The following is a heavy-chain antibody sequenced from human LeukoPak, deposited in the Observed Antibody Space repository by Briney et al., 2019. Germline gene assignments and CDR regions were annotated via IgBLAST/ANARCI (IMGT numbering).Heavy chain of an antibody. CDR1: GYTFSNYW. Sequence: GESLKISCKGSGYTFSNYWISWVRQMPRKGLEWLGIIYPDDSNTRYSPSFQGQVTISADKSISTAYLQWSSLKASDTATYFCATQYAQFYDFWGQGTLVTVSS. CDR2: IYPDDSNT. J-gene: IGHJ4*02. D-gene: IGHD2-8*01. CDR3: ATQYAQFYDF. V-gene: IGHV5-51*01.